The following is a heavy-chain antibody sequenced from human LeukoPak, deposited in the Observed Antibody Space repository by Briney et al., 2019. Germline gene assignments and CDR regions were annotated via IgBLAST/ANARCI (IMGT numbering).Heavy chain of an antibody. CDR1: GGSFSGCY. D-gene: IGHD2-21*01. Sequence: SETLSLTCAVYGGSFSGCYWSWIRQPPGKGLEWIGEINHSGSTNYNPSLKSRVSISVDTSKNQFSLKLTSVTAADTAVYYCASDSGGRRDAFNIWGQGTMVTVSS. CDR3: ASDSGGRRDAFNI. CDR2: INHSGST. V-gene: IGHV4-34*01. J-gene: IGHJ3*02.